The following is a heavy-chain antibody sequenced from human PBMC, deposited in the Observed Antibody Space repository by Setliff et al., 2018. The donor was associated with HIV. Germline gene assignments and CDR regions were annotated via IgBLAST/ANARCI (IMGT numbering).Heavy chain of an antibody. CDR3: ARHGGNGYSSSWYPPYYFDY. CDR2: IYYSGIT. D-gene: IGHD6-13*01. Sequence: SETLSLTCTVSGGSISSYYWNWIRQPPGKGLEWIGYIYYSGITSYNPSLERRVTISVDTSKSQFSLKLTSVTPADTAVYYCARHGGNGYSSSWYPPYYFDYWGQGTLVTVSS. J-gene: IGHJ4*02. V-gene: IGHV4-59*01. CDR1: GGSISSYY.